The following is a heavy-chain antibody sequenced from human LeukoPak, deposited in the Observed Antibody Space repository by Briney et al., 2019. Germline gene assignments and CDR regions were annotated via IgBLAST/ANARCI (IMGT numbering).Heavy chain of an antibody. V-gene: IGHV1-24*01. D-gene: IGHD3-22*01. J-gene: IGHJ3*02. Sequence: GASVKVSCKVSGYTLTELSMHWVRQAPGKGLEWMGGFDPEDGETIYAQKFQDRVTMTEDTSTDTAYMELSSLRSEDTAVYYCATGRIVVVTHGAFDIWGQGTMVTVSS. CDR3: ATGRIVVVTHGAFDI. CDR1: GYTLTELS. CDR2: FDPEDGET.